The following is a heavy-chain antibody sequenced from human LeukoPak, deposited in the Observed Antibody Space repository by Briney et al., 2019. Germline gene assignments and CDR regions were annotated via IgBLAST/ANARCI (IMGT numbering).Heavy chain of an antibody. V-gene: IGHV1-69*06. J-gene: IGHJ3*02. CDR1: GGTFSSYS. D-gene: IGHD1-20*01. CDR3: ATPNWNPGAFDT. CDR2: IIPIFGTA. Sequence: ASVKVSCKASGGTFSSYSISWVRQAPGQGLEWMGGIIPIFGTANYAQKFQGRVTITADKSTSTAYMELSSLRSEDTAVYYCATPNWNPGAFDTWGQGTMVTVSS.